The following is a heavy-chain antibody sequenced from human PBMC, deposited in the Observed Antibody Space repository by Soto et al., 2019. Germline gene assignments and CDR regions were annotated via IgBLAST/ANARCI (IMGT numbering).Heavy chain of an antibody. J-gene: IGHJ6*02. V-gene: IGHV4-31*03. CDR1: GGSISSGDYY. Sequence: QVQLQESGPGLVKPSQTLSLTCTVSGGSISSGDYYCSWIRQHPGKGLEWIGYIYYSGSTYYNPSLKSRGTISVDTSKNQFSLKLSSVTAADTAVYYCARDVPPGRGSPNFYYYGMDVWGQGATVTVSS. CDR2: IYYSGST. D-gene: IGHD3-10*01. CDR3: ARDVPPGRGSPNFYYYGMDV.